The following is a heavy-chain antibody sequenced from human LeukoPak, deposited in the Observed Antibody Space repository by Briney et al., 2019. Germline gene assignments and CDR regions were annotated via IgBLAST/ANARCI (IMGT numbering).Heavy chain of an antibody. V-gene: IGHV1-18*01. CDR3: ARGLYCTNGVCYIVAFDI. D-gene: IGHD2-8*01. CDR1: GYTFTSYG. CDR2: ISAYNGNT. J-gene: IGHJ3*02. Sequence: ASVKVSCKASGYTFTSYGISWVRQAPGQGLEWMGWISAYNGNTNYAQKLQGRVTMTTDTSTSTAYMELRSLRPDDTAVYYCARGLYCTNGVCYIVAFDIWGQGTMVTVSS.